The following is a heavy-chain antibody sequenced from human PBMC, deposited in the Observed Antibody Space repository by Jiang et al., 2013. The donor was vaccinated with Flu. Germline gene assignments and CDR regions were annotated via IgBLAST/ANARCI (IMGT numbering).Heavy chain of an antibody. D-gene: IGHD2-15*01. V-gene: IGHV4-34*01. CDR1: GGSFSGHY. J-gene: IGHJ4*02. CDR3: VRDVRYCSGGSCYSVDY. Sequence: LLKPSETLSLTCTVYGGSFSGHYWNWIRQPPGKGLEWIGEINHSGSTNYNLSLKSRVTISLDTSKNQFSLKVSSVTAADTAVYYCVRDVRYCSGGSCYSVDYWGQGTPVTVSS. CDR2: INHSGST.